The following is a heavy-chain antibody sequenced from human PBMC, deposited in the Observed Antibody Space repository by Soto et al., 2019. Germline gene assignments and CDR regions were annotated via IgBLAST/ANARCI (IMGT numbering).Heavy chain of an antibody. CDR3: TRYGYGDSEY. CDR2: IKSKTDGGTT. Sequence: EVQLVESGGGLVKPGGSLRLSCAASGFTVSNAWMSWVRQAPGKGLEWVGRIKSKTDGGTTEYDEPVKGRFTISRDDSKNTVYLQMNSLKTEDTAVYYCTRYGYGDSEYWGQGTVVTVSS. J-gene: IGHJ4*02. CDR1: GFTVSNAW. V-gene: IGHV3-15*01. D-gene: IGHD5-18*01.